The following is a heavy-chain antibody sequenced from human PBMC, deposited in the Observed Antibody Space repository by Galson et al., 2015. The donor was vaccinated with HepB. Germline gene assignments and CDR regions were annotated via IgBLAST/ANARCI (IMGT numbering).Heavy chain of an antibody. CDR2: IKSKTDGGTT. V-gene: IGHV3-15*07. CDR1: GFTFSNAW. D-gene: IGHD3-3*01. Sequence: SLRLSCAASGFTFSNAWMNWVRQAPGKGLEWVGRIKSKTDGGTTDYAAPVKGRFTISRDDSKNTLYLQMNSPKTEDTAVYYCTTERPYRITIFGVVTSPDYWGQGTLVTVSS. J-gene: IGHJ4*02. CDR3: TTERPYRITIFGVVTSPDY.